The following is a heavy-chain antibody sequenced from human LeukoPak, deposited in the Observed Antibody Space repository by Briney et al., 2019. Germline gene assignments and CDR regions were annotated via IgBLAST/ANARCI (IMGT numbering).Heavy chain of an antibody. Sequence: SETLSLTCTVSGGSISSGGYYWSWIRQHPGKDLEWIGYIYYSGSTYYNPSLKSRVTISVDTSKNQFSLKLSSVTAADTAVYYCARVVAAAGNHIDYWGQGTLVTVSS. CDR2: IYYSGST. CDR3: ARVVAAAGNHIDY. D-gene: IGHD6-13*01. J-gene: IGHJ4*02. CDR1: GGSISSGGYY. V-gene: IGHV4-31*03.